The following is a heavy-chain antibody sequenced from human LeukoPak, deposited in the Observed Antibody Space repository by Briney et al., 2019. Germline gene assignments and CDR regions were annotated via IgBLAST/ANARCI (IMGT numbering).Heavy chain of an antibody. D-gene: IGHD2-15*01. CDR1: GGTFSSYA. CDR2: IIPIFGTA. J-gene: IGHJ6*03. Sequence: ASLNVSCKASGGTFSSYAISWVGQTPGQELQWMGGIIPIFGTANYAQKFQGRVTITTDESTSTAYMELSSLRSEDTAVYYCARVRQEGVVAATPDYYYYYMDVWGKGTTVTVSS. V-gene: IGHV1-69*05. CDR3: ARVRQEGVVAATPDYYYYYMDV.